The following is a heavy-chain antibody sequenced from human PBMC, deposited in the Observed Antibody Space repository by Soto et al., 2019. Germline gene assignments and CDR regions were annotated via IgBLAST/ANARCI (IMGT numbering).Heavy chain of an antibody. CDR3: ARDNDSSGYEGY. Sequence: KPSETLSLTCTVSGGSISSGDYYWSWIRQPPGKGLEWIGYIYYSGSTYYNPSLKSRVTISVDTSKNQFSLKLSSVTAADTAVYYCARDNDSSGYEGYWGQGTLVTVSS. J-gene: IGHJ4*02. CDR2: IYYSGST. CDR1: GGSISSGDYY. D-gene: IGHD3-22*01. V-gene: IGHV4-30-4*01.